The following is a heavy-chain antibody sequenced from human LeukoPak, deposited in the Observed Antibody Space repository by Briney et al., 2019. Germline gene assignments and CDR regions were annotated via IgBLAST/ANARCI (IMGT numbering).Heavy chain of an antibody. CDR2: ISGSGGST. CDR1: GFTFSSYA. CDR3: AKYCRGSRCYSGIDY. D-gene: IGHD2-15*01. J-gene: IGHJ4*02. Sequence: GGSLRLSCAASGFTFSSYAMSWVRQAPGKGLEWVSDISGSGGSTGYADSVKGRFTISRDNSKNTLYLQMNSLRAEDTAVYYCAKYCRGSRCYSGIDYWGQGTMVTVSS. V-gene: IGHV3-23*01.